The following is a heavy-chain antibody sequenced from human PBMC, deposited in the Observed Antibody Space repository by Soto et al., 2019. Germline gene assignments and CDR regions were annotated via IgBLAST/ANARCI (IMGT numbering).Heavy chain of an antibody. CDR1: GGSFSGYY. CDR2: INHSGST. Sequence: QVQLQQWGAGLLKPSETLSLPCAVYGGSFSGYYWSWIRQPPGKGLEWIGEINHSGSTNYNPSLKSRVTISVDTSKNQFSLKLSSVTDADTAVYYCARGPAALITIFGVVPKSYYLDYWGQGNLVTVAS. J-gene: IGHJ4*02. D-gene: IGHD3-3*01. V-gene: IGHV4-34*01. CDR3: ARGPAALITIFGVVPKSYYLDY.